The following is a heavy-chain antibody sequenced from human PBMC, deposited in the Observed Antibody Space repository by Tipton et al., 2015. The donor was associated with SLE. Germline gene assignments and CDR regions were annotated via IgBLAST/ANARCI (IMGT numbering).Heavy chain of an antibody. J-gene: IGHJ4*02. CDR3: ATSGRGYSIAYDY. Sequence: GLVKPSQTLSLTCTVSGDSISSGSGYYWTWIRQFAGKGLEWIGRIYTSGTTNYNPFLKSRVTISVDTSKNQFSLKLSSVTAADTAVYYCATSGRGYSIAYDYWGQGTLVTVSS. CDR2: IYTSGTT. D-gene: IGHD5-18*01. CDR1: GDSISSGSGYY. V-gene: IGHV4-61*02.